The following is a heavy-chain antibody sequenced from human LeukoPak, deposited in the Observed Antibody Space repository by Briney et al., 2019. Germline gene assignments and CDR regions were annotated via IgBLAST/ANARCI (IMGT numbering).Heavy chain of an antibody. CDR2: IWHDGSNK. J-gene: IGHJ4*02. D-gene: IGHD5-18*01. CDR1: GFTFSTYA. V-gene: IGHV3-33*06. CDR3: AKDPHGSYGPRYFFDY. Sequence: PGGSLRLSCAASGFTFSTYAMHWVRQAPGKGLEWVAVIWHDGSNKYYADSVKGRFDITRDNSKNTLNLHTNSLRAEDTAVYYCAKDPHGSYGPRYFFDYWGQGTLVTVSS.